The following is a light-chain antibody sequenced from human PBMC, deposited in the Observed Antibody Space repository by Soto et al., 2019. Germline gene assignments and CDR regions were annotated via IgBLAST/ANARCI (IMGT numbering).Light chain of an antibody. J-gene: IGKJ4*01. CDR3: QQYIRWPLT. Sequence: EIVMTQSPVTLSVSPGERATLSCMASQNFGSSYLAWYQQKPGQAPSLLIYGASTRATGTPARFSGSGSGTEFTLTISSLQSEDFAVYYCQQYIRWPLTFGGGTKVDIK. V-gene: IGKV3-15*01. CDR2: GAS. CDR1: QNFGSSY.